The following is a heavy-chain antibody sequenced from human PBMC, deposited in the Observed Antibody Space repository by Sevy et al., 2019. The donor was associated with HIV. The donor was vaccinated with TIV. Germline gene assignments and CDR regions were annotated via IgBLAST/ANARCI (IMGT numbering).Heavy chain of an antibody. Sequence: ASVKVSCKASGYTFTGYYMHWVRQAPGQGLEWMGRINPNSGGTNYAQTFQGRVTMTRDTSISTAYMELSRLRSDDTAVYYCASLSVVPAGRSKGYFDYWGQGTLVTVSS. V-gene: IGHV1-2*06. CDR3: ASLSVVPAGRSKGYFDY. J-gene: IGHJ4*02. CDR2: INPNSGGT. CDR1: GYTFTGYY. D-gene: IGHD2-2*01.